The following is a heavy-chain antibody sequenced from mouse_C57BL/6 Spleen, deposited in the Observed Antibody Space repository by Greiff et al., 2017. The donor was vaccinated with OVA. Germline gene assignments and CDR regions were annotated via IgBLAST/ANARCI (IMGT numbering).Heavy chain of an antibody. D-gene: IGHD1-1*01. J-gene: IGHJ2*01. CDR1: GYTFTSYW. Sequence: VQLQQSGAELVMPGASVKLSCKASGYTFTSYWMHWVKQRPGQGLEWIGEIDPSDSYTNYNQKFKGKSTLTVDKSSSTAYMQLSSLTSEDSAVYYCARGCYYGSSFPLFDYWGQGTTLTVSS. V-gene: IGHV1-69*01. CDR3: ARGCYYGSSFPLFDY. CDR2: IDPSDSYT.